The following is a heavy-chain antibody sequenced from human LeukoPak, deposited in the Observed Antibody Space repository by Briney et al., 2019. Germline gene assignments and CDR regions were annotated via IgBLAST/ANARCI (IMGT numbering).Heavy chain of an antibody. D-gene: IGHD3-16*02. V-gene: IGHV1-2*02. CDR2: INPNSGGT. J-gene: IGHJ4*02. CDR1: GYTFTGCY. CDR3: ARVRNYYDYVWGSYRPAHDDGHFDY. Sequence: ASVKVSCKASGYTFTGCYMHWVRQAPGQGLEWMGWINPNSGGTNYAQKFQGRVTMTRDTSISTAYMELSRLRSDDTAVYYCARVRNYYDYVWGSYRPAHDDGHFDYWGQGTLVTVSS.